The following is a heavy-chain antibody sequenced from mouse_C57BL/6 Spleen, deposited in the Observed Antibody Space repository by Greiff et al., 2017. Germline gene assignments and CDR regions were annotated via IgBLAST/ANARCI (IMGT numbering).Heavy chain of an antibody. CDR2: INPSTGGT. J-gene: IGHJ3*01. CDR1: GYSFTGYY. D-gene: IGHD6-1*01. CDR3: AREGAAQGFAY. Sequence: DVQLQESGPELVKPGASVKISCKASGYSFTGYYMNWVKQSPEKSLEWIGEINPSTGGTTYNQKFKAKATLTVDKSSSTAYMQLKSLTSEDSAVYYCAREGAAQGFAYWGQGTLVTVSA. V-gene: IGHV1-42*01.